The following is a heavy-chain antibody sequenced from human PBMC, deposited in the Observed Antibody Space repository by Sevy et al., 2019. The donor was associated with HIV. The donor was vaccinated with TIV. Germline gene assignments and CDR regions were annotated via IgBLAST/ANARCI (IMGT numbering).Heavy chain of an antibody. CDR2: INPSGGST. D-gene: IGHD3-10*01. Sequence: ASVKGSCKASGYTFTSYYMHWVRQAPGQGLEWMGIINPSGGSTSYAQKFQGRVTMTRDTSTSTVYMELSSLRSEDTAVYYCARATMVRGAPRPYGMDVWGQGTTVTVSS. V-gene: IGHV1-46*01. CDR3: ARATMVRGAPRPYGMDV. CDR1: GYTFTSYY. J-gene: IGHJ6*02.